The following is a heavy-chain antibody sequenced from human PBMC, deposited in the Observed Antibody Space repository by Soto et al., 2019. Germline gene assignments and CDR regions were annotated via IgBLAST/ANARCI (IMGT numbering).Heavy chain of an antibody. J-gene: IGHJ5*02. CDR1: GGTFSSYA. D-gene: IGHD2-21*02. CDR2: IIPIFGTA. V-gene: IGHV1-69*13. CDR3: ARSQHIVVVTAPNRFDP. Sequence: VASVKVSCKASGGTFSSYAISWVRQAPGQGREWMGGIIPIFGTANYAQKFQGRVTITAGESTSTAYMELSSLRSEDTAVYYCARSQHIVVVTAPNRFDPWGHGTLGTVSS.